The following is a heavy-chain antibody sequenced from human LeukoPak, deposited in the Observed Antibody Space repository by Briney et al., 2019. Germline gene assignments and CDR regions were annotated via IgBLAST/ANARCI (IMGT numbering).Heavy chain of an antibody. J-gene: IGHJ6*02. V-gene: IGHV4-34*01. Sequence: SETLSLTCAVYGGSFSGYYWSWIRQPPGKGLEWIGEINHSGSTNYNPSLKSRVTISVDTSKNQFSLKLSSVTAADTAVYYCARGARALQAARPYYYYYSMDVWGQGTTVTVSS. CDR2: INHSGST. CDR3: ARGARALQAARPYYYYYSMDV. CDR1: GGSFSGYY. D-gene: IGHD6-6*01.